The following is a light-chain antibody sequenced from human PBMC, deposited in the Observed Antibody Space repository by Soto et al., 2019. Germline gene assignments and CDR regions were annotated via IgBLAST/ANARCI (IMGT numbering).Light chain of an antibody. CDR3: LQYGVPLGT. CDR2: AAS. V-gene: IGKV3-20*01. CDR1: QSVTANY. Sequence: EIALTQSPGTLSLSPRERATLSCRASQSVTANYLAWYQQRPGQAPRLLIYAASIAARGVPDRFSGSGSGTCVTVTISRLESEDFAVYYYLQYGVPLGTFGQGTTVEIK. J-gene: IGKJ1*01.